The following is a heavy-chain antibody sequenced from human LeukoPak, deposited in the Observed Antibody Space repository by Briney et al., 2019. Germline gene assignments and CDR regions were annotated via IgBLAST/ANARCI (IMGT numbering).Heavy chain of an antibody. V-gene: IGHV4-34*01. Sequence: SETLSLTCAVYGGSFSGYYWSWIRQPPGKGLEWIGEINHSGSTNYDPSLKSRVTISVDTSKNQFSLKLSSVTAADTAVYYCARGQKSDYWGQGTLVTVSS. CDR3: ARGQKSDY. J-gene: IGHJ4*02. CDR2: INHSGST. CDR1: GGSFSGYY.